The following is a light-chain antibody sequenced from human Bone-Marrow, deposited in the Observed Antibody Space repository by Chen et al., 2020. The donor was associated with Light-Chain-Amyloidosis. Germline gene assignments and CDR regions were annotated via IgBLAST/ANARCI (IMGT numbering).Light chain of an antibody. CDR3: QVWDRSSDRPV. CDR1: NIGSTS. J-gene: IGLJ3*02. V-gene: IGLV3-21*02. CDR2: DDS. Sequence: SYVLTQPSSVSVAPGQTATIACGGNNIGSTSVHWYQQMPGQAPLLVVYDDSDRRSGIPERLSGSNSGNTATLTISRVEAGDEADYYCQVWDRSSDRPVFGGGTKLTVL.